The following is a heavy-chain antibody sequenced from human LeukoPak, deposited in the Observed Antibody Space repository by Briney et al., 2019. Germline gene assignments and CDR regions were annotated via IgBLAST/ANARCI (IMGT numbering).Heavy chain of an antibody. V-gene: IGHV4-4*07. CDR2: IYTSGTT. D-gene: IGHD2-21*02. CDR1: GASISNYY. CDR3: ARDRSNDFHFDY. Sequence: ASETLSLTCTVSGASISNYYWSWIRQPAGKGLEWIGRIYTSGTTNYNPSLKSRVTISVDTSKNQFSLKLSSVTAADTAVYYCARDRSNDFHFDYWGQGTLVTVSS. J-gene: IGHJ4*02.